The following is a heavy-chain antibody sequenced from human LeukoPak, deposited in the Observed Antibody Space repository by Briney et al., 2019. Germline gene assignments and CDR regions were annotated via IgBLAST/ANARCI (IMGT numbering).Heavy chain of an antibody. J-gene: IGHJ4*02. D-gene: IGHD3-10*01. CDR1: GDSISSSSSY. Sequence: SETLSLTCTVSGDSISSSSSYWGWIRQPPGKGLEWIGDINHSGSTNYNPSLKSRITVSVDTSKNQFSLKLSSVTAADTAVYYCARRRLWFGELPIDYWGQGTLVTVSS. CDR3: ARRRLWFGELPIDY. V-gene: IGHV4-39*07. CDR2: INHSGST.